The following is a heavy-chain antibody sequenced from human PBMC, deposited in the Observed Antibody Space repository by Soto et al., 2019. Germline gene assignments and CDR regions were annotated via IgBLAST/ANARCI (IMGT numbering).Heavy chain of an antibody. CDR1: GFTFSSYG. V-gene: IGHV3-33*01. J-gene: IGHJ6*04. CDR3: ASAVVKMVYAILGLVV. Sequence: ESGGGVVQPGRSLRLSCAASGFTFSSYGMHWVRQAPGKGLEWVAVIWYDGSNKYYADSVKGRFTISRDNSKNTLYLQMNCLRAEDTGVYYCASAVVKMVYAILGLVVWGKGTTVTVSS. CDR2: IWYDGSNK. D-gene: IGHD2-8*01.